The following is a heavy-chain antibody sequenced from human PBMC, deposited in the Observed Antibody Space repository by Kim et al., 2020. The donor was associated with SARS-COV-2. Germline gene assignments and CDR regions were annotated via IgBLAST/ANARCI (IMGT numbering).Heavy chain of an antibody. CDR1: GGSISSSSYY. D-gene: IGHD6-19*01. CDR2: IYYSGST. V-gene: IGHV4-39*07. Sequence: SETLSLTCTVSGGSISSSSYYWGWIRQPPGKGLEWIGSIYYSGSTYYNPSLKSRVTISVDTSKNQFSLKLSSVTAADTAVYYAVADLSGYYYYYGMDVWGQGTTVTVSS. J-gene: IGHJ6*02. CDR3: VADLSGYYYYYGMDV.